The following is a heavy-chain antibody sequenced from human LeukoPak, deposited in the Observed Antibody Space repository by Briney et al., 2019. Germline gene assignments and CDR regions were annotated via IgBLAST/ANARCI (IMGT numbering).Heavy chain of an antibody. CDR2: IYYSGST. D-gene: IGHD3-10*01. Sequence: PSETLSLTCTVSGGSISSGGYYWSWIRQHPGKGLEWIGYIYYSGSTNYNPSLKSRVTISVDTSKNQFSLKLSSVTAADTAMYYCARHRSYGLDAFDIWGQGTMVTVSS. J-gene: IGHJ3*02. CDR3: ARHRSYGLDAFDI. CDR1: GGSISSGGYY. V-gene: IGHV4-61*08.